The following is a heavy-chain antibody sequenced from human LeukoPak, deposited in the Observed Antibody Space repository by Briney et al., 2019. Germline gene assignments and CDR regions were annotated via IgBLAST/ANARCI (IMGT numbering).Heavy chain of an antibody. CDR1: GYTFTGYY. D-gene: IGHD6-6*01. Sequence: GASVNVSCKASGYTFTGYYMHWVRQAPGQGLEWMGWINPNSGGTNYAQKFQGRVTMTRDTSISTAYMELSRLRSDDTAVYSCARDSSSWGGYYYYYYMDVWGKGTTVTVSS. V-gene: IGHV1-2*02. J-gene: IGHJ6*03. CDR2: INPNSGGT. CDR3: ARDSSSWGGYYYYYYMDV.